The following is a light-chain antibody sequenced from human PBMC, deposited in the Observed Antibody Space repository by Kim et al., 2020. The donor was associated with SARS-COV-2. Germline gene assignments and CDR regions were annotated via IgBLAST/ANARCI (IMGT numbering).Light chain of an antibody. CDR1: QNISSGL. CDR3: QHFGGSSYT. J-gene: IGKJ2*01. CDR2: DAS. V-gene: IGKV3-20*01. Sequence: EIVLTQSPGTLSLSPGERATLSCRASQNISSGLLAWYQQKPGQAPTLLIYDASSTAASIADRFSGSGSGTDFTLTISRLEPEDFAVYYCQHFGGSSYTFGRGTKLDI.